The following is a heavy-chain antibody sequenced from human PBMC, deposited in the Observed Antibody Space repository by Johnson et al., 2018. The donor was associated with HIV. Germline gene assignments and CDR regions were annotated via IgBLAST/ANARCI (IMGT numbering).Heavy chain of an antibody. J-gene: IGHJ3*02. CDR3: AREKLELGIDAFDI. D-gene: IGHD1-7*01. Sequence: QVQLVESGGGVVQPGGSLRLSCAASAFTFNTYGMDWVRQAPGKGLEWVAFIRYDGSNKYYADSVKGRFTISRDNSKNTLYLQMNSLRSEDTAVYYCAREKLELGIDAFDIWGQGTMVTVSS. CDR2: IRYDGSNK. CDR1: AFTFNTYG. V-gene: IGHV3-30*02.